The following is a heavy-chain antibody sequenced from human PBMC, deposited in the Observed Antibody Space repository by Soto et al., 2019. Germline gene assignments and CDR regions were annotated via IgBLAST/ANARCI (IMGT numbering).Heavy chain of an antibody. CDR2: IYYSGST. V-gene: IGHV4-59*08. CDR1: GGSISSYY. J-gene: IGHJ4*02. D-gene: IGHD3-10*01. Sequence: SSETLSLTCTVSGGSISSYYWSWIRQPPGKGLEWIGYIYYSGSTNYNPSLKSRVTISVDTSKNQFSLKLSSVTAADTAVYYCASNGSGSYYYFDYWGQATLVTGSS. CDR3: ASNGSGSYYYFDY.